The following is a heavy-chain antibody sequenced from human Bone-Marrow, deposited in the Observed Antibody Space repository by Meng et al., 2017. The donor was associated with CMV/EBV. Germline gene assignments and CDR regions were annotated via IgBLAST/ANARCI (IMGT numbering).Heavy chain of an antibody. J-gene: IGHJ6*02. CDR2: INPNSGGT. D-gene: IGHD2-2*01. V-gene: IGHV1-2*02. Sequence: ASVKVSCKASGYTFTGYYMHWVRQAPGQGLEWMGWINPNSGGTSYAQKFQGRVTMTRDTSISTAYMELSRLRSDDTAVYYGARRSSTSSLGMDVWGQGTTVTVSS. CDR3: ARRSSTSSLGMDV. CDR1: GYTFTGYY.